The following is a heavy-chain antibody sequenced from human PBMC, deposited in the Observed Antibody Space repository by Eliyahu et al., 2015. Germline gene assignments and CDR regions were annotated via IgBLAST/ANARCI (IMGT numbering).Heavy chain of an antibody. CDR3: ARAGDVDTAMVGSDY. D-gene: IGHD5-18*01. CDR2: INPSGGST. V-gene: IGHV1-46*01. Sequence: PGQGLEWMGIINPSGGSTSYAQKFQGRVTMTRDTSTSTVYMELSSLRSEDTAVYYCARAGDVDTAMVGSDYWGQGTLVTVS. J-gene: IGHJ4*02.